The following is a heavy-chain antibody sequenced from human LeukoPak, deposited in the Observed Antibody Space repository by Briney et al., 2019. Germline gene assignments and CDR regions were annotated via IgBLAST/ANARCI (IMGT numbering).Heavy chain of an antibody. V-gene: IGHV3-23*01. Sequence: GGSLRLSCAASGFTFSSYAMSWVRQAPGKGLEWVSAISGSGGSTYYADSVKGRFTIPRDNSKNTLYLQMNSLRADDTAEYYCAKSLLTTASGTGRAFDLWGQGTMVTVSS. J-gene: IGHJ3*01. CDR2: ISGSGGST. D-gene: IGHD1-26*01. CDR1: GFTFSSYA. CDR3: AKSLLTTASGTGRAFDL.